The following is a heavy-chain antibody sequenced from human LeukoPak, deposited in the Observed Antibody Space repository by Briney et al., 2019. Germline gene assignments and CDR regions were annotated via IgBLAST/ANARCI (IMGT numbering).Heavy chain of an antibody. Sequence: GGSLRLSCAVSGFTFSNYAMSWVRQAPGKGLEWVSAISGSGGSTYYADSVKGRFTISRDKSKNTLYLQMNSLRAEDTAVYHCAKDRYSYGYFSFDYWGQGTLVTVSS. J-gene: IGHJ4*02. CDR2: ISGSGGST. CDR1: GFTFSNYA. D-gene: IGHD5-18*01. V-gene: IGHV3-23*01. CDR3: AKDRYSYGYFSFDY.